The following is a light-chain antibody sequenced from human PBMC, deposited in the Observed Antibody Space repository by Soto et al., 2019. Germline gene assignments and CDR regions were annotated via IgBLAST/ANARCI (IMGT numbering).Light chain of an antibody. Sequence: EIAMTQSPATLSVSPGERATLSCRASQSLSSSLAWYQQKPGQAPRLLIYGASTRATGIPARFSGSGSGTEFTLTISSLEPEDFAVYYCQQYNSWPPITFGQGTKVDIK. CDR3: QQYNSWPPIT. CDR2: GAS. CDR1: QSLSSS. J-gene: IGKJ1*01. V-gene: IGKV3-15*01.